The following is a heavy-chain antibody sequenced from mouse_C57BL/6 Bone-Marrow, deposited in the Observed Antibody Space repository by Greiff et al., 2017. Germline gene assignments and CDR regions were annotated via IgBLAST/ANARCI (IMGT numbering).Heavy chain of an antibody. V-gene: IGHV2-9-1*01. CDR2: ICTGGGT. J-gene: IGHJ1*03. Sequence: VQLVESGPGLVAPSQSLSITCTVSGFSLTSYAISWVRQPPGKGLEWLGVICTGGGTNYNSALKSRLSISKDNSKSQVFLKKNRLQTDDTARYDCAREFITTVVGGYFDVWGTGTTVTVSS. D-gene: IGHD1-1*01. CDR1: GFSLTSYA. CDR3: AREFITTVVGGYFDV.